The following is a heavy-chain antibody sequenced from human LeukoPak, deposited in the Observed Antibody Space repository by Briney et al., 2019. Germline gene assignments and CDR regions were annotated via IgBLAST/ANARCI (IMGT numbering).Heavy chain of an antibody. CDR2: IRYDGSNK. J-gene: IGHJ4*02. CDR1: GFTFSSYG. D-gene: IGHD3-16*02. Sequence: GGSLRLSCAASGFTFSSYGMHWVRQAPGKGLEWVAFIRYDGSNKYYADSVKGRFTISRDNSKNTLYLQMNSLRAEDTAVYYCAKDGVWGSYRYGHYWDQGTLVTVSS. V-gene: IGHV3-30*02. CDR3: AKDGVWGSYRYGHY.